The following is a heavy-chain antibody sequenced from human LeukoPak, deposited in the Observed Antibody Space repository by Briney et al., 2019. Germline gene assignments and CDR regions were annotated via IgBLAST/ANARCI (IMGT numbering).Heavy chain of an antibody. D-gene: IGHD6-19*01. Sequence: GGSLRLSCAASGFTFSSYEMNWVRQAPGKGLVWVSRINSDGSSTSYADSVKGRFTISRDNAKNTLYLQMNSLRAEDTALYYCARGYSSTRYYFDYWGQGTLVTVSS. CDR1: GFTFSSYE. V-gene: IGHV3-74*01. CDR3: ARGYSSTRYYFDY. CDR2: INSDGSST. J-gene: IGHJ4*02.